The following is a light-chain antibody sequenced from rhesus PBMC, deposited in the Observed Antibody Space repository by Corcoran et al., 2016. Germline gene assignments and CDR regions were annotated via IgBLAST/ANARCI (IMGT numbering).Light chain of an antibody. V-gene: IGKV1S21*01. CDR3: LQYNSDPYS. J-gene: IGKJ2*01. Sequence: DIQMTQSPSSLSASVGDRVTITCRASQGISNYITWYQQKPGKASNILIYDASTWQSGVPSRFSGSGSGTDFTFTISSLQPEDFAAYFCLQYNSDPYSFGPGTKVEIQ. CDR1: QGISNY. CDR2: DAS.